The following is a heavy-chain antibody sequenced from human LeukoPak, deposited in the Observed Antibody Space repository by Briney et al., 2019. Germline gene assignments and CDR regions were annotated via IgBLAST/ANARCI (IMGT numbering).Heavy chain of an antibody. CDR3: ARVYSGYDYLGDFDY. CDR1: GFTFSNYW. V-gene: IGHV3-7*03. CDR2: IRRDGSET. J-gene: IGHJ4*02. D-gene: IGHD5-12*01. Sequence: PSGGSLRLSCAASGFTFSNYWMTWVRRAPGKGLEWVANIRRDGSETHYVDSVMGRFTISRDNAKNSLYLQMNSLRAEDTALYYCARVYSGYDYLGDFDYWGQGTLVTVSS.